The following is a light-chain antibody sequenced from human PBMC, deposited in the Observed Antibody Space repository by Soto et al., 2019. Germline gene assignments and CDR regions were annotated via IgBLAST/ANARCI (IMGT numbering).Light chain of an antibody. Sequence: QSALTQPASVSGSPGQSITISCTGTSSDVGSYNLVSWYQQHPGKAPKLMIYEVSKRPSGVSNRFSGSKSGNTASLTISGLQAEDEADYYCCSYASSSTPHVIFGGGTQLTVL. CDR1: SSDVGSYNL. V-gene: IGLV2-23*02. CDR3: CSYASSSTPHVI. CDR2: EVS. J-gene: IGLJ2*01.